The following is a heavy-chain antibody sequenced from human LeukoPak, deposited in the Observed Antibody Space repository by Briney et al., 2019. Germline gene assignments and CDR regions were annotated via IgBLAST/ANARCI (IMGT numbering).Heavy chain of an antibody. CDR3: VRISTYYNDSSGYYYGWFDP. V-gene: IGHV1-69*01. CDR1: GGTFSSYA. J-gene: IGHJ5*02. D-gene: IGHD3-22*01. Sequence: ASAKVSCKASGGTFSSYAISWVRQAPGQGLEWMGGIIPIFGTANYAQKFQGRVTITADESTSTAYMELSRLRSAGTAVYYCVRISTYYNDSSGYYYGWFDPWGQGTLVTVSS. CDR2: IIPIFGTA.